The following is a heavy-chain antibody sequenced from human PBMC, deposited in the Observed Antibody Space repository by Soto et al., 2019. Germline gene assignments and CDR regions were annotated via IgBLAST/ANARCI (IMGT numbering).Heavy chain of an antibody. V-gene: IGHV1-2*02. Sequence: QVQLVQSGAEVKKPGASVKVSCKASGYTFTGYYMHWVRQAPGQGLEWMGWINPNSGGTNYAQKFQGRVTMTTDTSTSTAYMEPRSLRSDDTAVYYCARDPEDSSGYCLFDYWGQGTLVTVSS. CDR1: GYTFTGYY. J-gene: IGHJ4*02. D-gene: IGHD3-22*01. CDR2: INPNSGGT. CDR3: ARDPEDSSGYCLFDY.